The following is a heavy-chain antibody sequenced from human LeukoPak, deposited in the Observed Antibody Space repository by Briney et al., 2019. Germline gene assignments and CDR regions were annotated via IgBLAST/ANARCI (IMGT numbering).Heavy chain of an antibody. CDR1: GGSISSYY. V-gene: IGHV4-59*01. CDR3: ARARVAVAPIDY. CDR2: IYYSGST. Sequence: SETLSLTCTVSGGSISSYYWSWIRQPPGKGLEWIGYIYYSGSTNYNPSLKSRVTISVDTSKNQFSLKLSSVTAADTAVYYCARARVAVAPIDYWGQGTLVTVSS. D-gene: IGHD6-19*01. J-gene: IGHJ4*02.